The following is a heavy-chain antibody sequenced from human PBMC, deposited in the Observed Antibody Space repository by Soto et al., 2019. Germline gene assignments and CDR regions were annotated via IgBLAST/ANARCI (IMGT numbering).Heavy chain of an antibody. Sequence: EVQLLESGGGLVQPGGSLRLSCAASGFTFSSYAMSWVRQAPGKGLEWVSAISGSGGSTYYADSVKGRFTISRDNSKNTLYLQMNSLRAEDTAVYYCAKEEGQWLVLEGWFDPWGQGTLVTVSS. CDR3: AKEEGQWLVLEGWFDP. CDR1: GFTFSSYA. V-gene: IGHV3-23*01. D-gene: IGHD6-19*01. CDR2: ISGSGGST. J-gene: IGHJ5*02.